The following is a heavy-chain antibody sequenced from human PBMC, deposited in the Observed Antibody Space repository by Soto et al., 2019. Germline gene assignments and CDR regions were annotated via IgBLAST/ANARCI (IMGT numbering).Heavy chain of an antibody. J-gene: IGHJ6*02. CDR2: IYHSGST. V-gene: IGHV4-4*02. D-gene: IGHD3-3*01. Sequence: PXDTLSLTCAVSGGCISSSDWWSWFRQPPGKGLEWIGEIYHSGSTNYNPSLKSRVTISVDKSKNQFSLKLSSVTAADTAVYYCASLKVESRGLGYYYYYGMDVSGQGTTVTVS. CDR3: ASLKVESRGLGYYYYYGMDV. CDR1: GGCISSSDW.